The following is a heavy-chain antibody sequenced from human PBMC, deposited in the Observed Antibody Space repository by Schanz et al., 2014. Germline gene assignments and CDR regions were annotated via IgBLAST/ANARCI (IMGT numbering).Heavy chain of an antibody. CDR2: ISSSSSYI. Sequence: VQLVESGGGLVKPGGSLRLSCAASGFTFSTYYMNWVRQAPGKGLEWVSSISSSSSYISYADSVKGRFTISRDNSENTLYLQMNSLKTEDTAVYYCTTQQLGSHYLYGMDVWGQGTTVTVS. V-gene: IGHV3-21*04. D-gene: IGHD6-13*01. J-gene: IGHJ6*02. CDR1: GFTFSTYY. CDR3: TTQQLGSHYLYGMDV.